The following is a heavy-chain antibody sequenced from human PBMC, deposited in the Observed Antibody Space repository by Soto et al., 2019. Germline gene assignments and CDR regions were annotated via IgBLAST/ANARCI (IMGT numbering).Heavy chain of an antibody. CDR2: INPGNGNT. D-gene: IGHD3-22*01. Sequence: GTSVKASCKASGYTFTRHGIQWVRQAPGQRLEWLGWINPGNGNTKYSQNFQGRVIIKRDTSASTAYMELSSLRSEDTAVYYCARGGYLDSSNYLAYWGLGTLVTVSS. CDR3: ARGGYLDSSNYLAY. J-gene: IGHJ4*02. V-gene: IGHV1-3*01. CDR1: GYTFTRHG.